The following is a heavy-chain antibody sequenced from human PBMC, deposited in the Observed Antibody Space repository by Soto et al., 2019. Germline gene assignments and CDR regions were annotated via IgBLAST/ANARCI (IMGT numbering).Heavy chain of an antibody. CDR1: GGSFSGYY. J-gene: IGHJ6*02. CDR3: ASAPDYAYYYYYGMDV. Sequence: SETLSLTCAVHGGSFSGYYWSWIRQPPGKGLEWIGEINHSGSTNYNPSLKSRVTISVDTSKNQFSLKLSSVTAADTAVYYCASAPDYAYYYYYGMDVWGQGTTVTVSS. D-gene: IGHD4-17*01. V-gene: IGHV4-34*01. CDR2: INHSGST.